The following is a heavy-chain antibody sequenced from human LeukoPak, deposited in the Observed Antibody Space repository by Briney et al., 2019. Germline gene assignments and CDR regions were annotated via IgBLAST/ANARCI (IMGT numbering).Heavy chain of an antibody. V-gene: IGHV4-59*01. CDR1: GGSISSYY. CDR3: ARGWASGSYYNY. CDR2: IYYSGST. Sequence: SETLSLTCSVSGGSISSYYWNWIRQPPGKGLEWIGYIYYSGSTNYNPSLRRRVTIPVDTSKNQFSLKLSSVTAADTAVYYCARGWASGSYYNYWGQGTLVTVSS. J-gene: IGHJ4*02. D-gene: IGHD1-26*01.